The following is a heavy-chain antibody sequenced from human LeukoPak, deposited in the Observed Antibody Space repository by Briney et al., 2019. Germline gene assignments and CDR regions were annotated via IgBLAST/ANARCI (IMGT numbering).Heavy chain of an antibody. CDR3: ARVPAAAGTNWFDP. Sequence: GASVKVSCKASGGTFSSYAISWVRQAPGQGLEWMGGIIPIFGTANYAQKLQGRVTMTTDTSTSTAYMELRSLRSDDTAVYYCARVPAAAGTNWFDPWGQGTLVTVSS. CDR1: GGTFSSYA. V-gene: IGHV1-69*05. D-gene: IGHD6-13*01. J-gene: IGHJ5*02. CDR2: IIPIFGTA.